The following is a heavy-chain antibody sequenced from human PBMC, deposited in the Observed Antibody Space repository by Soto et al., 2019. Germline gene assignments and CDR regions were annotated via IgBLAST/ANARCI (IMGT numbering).Heavy chain of an antibody. Sequence: GGSLRLSCAASGFTFSSYGMSWVRQAPGKGLEWVAVISYDGSNKYYADSVKGRFTISRDNSKNTLYLQMNSLRAEDTAVYYCAKVWFFWSGYYHYGMDVWGQGSTVTGSS. CDR3: AKVWFFWSGYYHYGMDV. J-gene: IGHJ6*02. CDR2: ISYDGSNK. V-gene: IGHV3-30*18. CDR1: GFTFSSYG. D-gene: IGHD3-3*01.